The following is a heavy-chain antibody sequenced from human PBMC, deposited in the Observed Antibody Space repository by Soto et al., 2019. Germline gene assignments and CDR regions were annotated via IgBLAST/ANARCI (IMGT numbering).Heavy chain of an antibody. J-gene: IGHJ4*02. CDR3: ARNDSGSKNFDY. CDR2: ISDNGRP. CDR1: DGFISSGGFY. D-gene: IGHD3-10*01. V-gene: IGHV4-31*03. Sequence: QVQLQESGPGLVKPSQTLSLTCSVSDGFISSGGFYWSWIRLHPGKGLEWIGYISDNGRPYYNPSLKSRATISEDRSKNQFPLRLRSVTAADTAVYYCARNDSGSKNFDYWGQGTLVTVSS.